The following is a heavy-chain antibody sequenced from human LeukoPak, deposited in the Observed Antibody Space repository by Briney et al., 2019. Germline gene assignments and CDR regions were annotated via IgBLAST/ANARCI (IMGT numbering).Heavy chain of an antibody. V-gene: IGHV4-59*01. CDR2: IYYSGST. CDR3: ARALDSSGSDAFDI. J-gene: IGHJ3*02. CDR1: GGSISSYY. Sequence: SSETLSLTCTVSGGSISSYYWSWIRQPPGKGLGWIGYIYYSGSTNYNPSLKSRVTISVDTSKNQFSLKLSSVTAADTAVYYCARALDSSGSDAFDIWGQGTMVTVSS. D-gene: IGHD3-22*01.